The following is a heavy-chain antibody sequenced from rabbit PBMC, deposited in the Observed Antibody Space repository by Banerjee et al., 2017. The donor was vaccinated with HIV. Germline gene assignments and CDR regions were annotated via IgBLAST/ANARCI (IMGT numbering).Heavy chain of an antibody. J-gene: IGHJ4*01. CDR3: ARGTGSSYLYYFNL. CDR2: IYAGSGGNT. CDR1: GFTISSSYW. V-gene: IGHV1S45*01. Sequence: QQQLVESGGGLVQPEGSLALTCTASGFTISSSYWICWVRQAPGKGLEWIACIYAGSGGNTYYASWAKGRFTISKTSSTTVTLQMTSLTAADTATYFCARGTGSSYLYYFNLWGQGTLVTVS. D-gene: IGHD8-1*01.